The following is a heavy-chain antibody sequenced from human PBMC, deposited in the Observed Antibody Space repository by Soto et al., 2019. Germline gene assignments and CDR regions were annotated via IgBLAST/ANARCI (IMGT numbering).Heavy chain of an antibody. J-gene: IGHJ4*02. CDR3: ARAQLPNIAAEDNYFDY. CDR1: GGSVSSGSYY. V-gene: IGHV4-61*01. Sequence: SETLSLTCTVSGGSVSSGSYYWSWIRQPPGKGLEWIGYIYYSGSTNYNPSLKSRVTISVDTSKNQFSLKLSSVTAADTAVYYCARAQLPNIAAEDNYFDYWGQGTLVTVSS. D-gene: IGHD6-13*01. CDR2: IYYSGST.